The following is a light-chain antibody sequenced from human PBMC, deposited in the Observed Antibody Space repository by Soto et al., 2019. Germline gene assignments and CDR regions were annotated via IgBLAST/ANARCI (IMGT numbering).Light chain of an antibody. Sequence: QPVLTQPASVSGSPGQSITISCTGTSSDVGGHNYVSWYQQHPGKAPKLMIYEVSNRPSGVSNRFSGSKSGNTASLTISGLQAEDEADYYCSSYRSSSTLYVFGTGTKVTVL. CDR3: SSYRSSSTLYV. V-gene: IGLV2-14*01. CDR1: SSDVGGHNY. CDR2: EVS. J-gene: IGLJ1*01.